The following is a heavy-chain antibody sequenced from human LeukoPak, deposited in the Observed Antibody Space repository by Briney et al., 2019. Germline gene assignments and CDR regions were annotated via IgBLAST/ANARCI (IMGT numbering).Heavy chain of an antibody. J-gene: IGHJ6*03. CDR1: GGSISSSSYY. D-gene: IGHD6-13*01. CDR3: ARQQGGSSSSWYRYYYYYMDV. Sequence: PSETLSLTCTVSGGSISSSSYYWGWIRQPPGKGLEWIGSIYYSGSTYYNPSLKSRVTISVDTSKNQFSLKLSSVTAADTAVYYCARQQGGSSSSWYRYYYYYMDVWGKGTTVTVSS. CDR2: IYYSGST. V-gene: IGHV4-39*01.